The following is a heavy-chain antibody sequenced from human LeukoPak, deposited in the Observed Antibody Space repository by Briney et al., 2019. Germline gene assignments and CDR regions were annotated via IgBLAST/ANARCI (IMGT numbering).Heavy chain of an antibody. V-gene: IGHV3-30*04. D-gene: IGHD4-17*01. CDR3: ARVEVTTYYYYYGMDV. J-gene: IGHJ6*02. CDR1: GFTFSSYA. CDR2: ISYDGSNK. Sequence: GRSLRLSCAASGFTFSSYAMHWVRQAPGKGLEWVAVISYDGSNKYYADSVKGRFTISRDNSKNTLYLQMNSLRAEDTAVYYCARVEVTTYYYYYGMDVWGQGTTATVSS.